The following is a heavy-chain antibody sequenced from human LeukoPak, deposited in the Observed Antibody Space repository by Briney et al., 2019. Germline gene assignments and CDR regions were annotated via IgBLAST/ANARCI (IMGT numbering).Heavy chain of an antibody. CDR3: ARDDPHYDIVTGYYPIDY. J-gene: IGHJ4*02. CDR1: GFIFNKNG. Sequence: GGSLRLSCAASGFIFNKNGMHWVRQAPGKGLEWVAFLRYDGSNQEYADSVKGRFTISRDNSKNTLYLQMNSLRVEDTALYYCARDDPHYDIVTGYYPIDYWGQGTLVTVSS. CDR2: LRYDGSNQ. V-gene: IGHV3-30*02. D-gene: IGHD3-9*01.